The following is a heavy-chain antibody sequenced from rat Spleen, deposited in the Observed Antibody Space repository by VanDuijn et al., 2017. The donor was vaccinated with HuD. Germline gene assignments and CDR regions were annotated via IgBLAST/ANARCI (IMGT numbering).Heavy chain of an antibody. CDR2: ISPTGGST. Sequence: EVQLVESGGGLVQPGRSLKLSCAASGFTFSDYAMNWIRQAPTKGLEWVASISPTGGSTHYRDSVKGRFTISRDNAKSTLYLQMDSLRSEDTATYYCATGIQLYHFDYWGQGVMVTVSS. V-gene: IGHV5-19*01. CDR1: GFTFSDYA. J-gene: IGHJ2*01. D-gene: IGHD1-5*01. CDR3: ATGIQLYHFDY.